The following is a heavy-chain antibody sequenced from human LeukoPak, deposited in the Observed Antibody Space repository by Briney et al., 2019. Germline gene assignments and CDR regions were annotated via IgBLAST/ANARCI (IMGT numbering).Heavy chain of an antibody. J-gene: IGHJ4*02. Sequence: GGSLRLSCAASGFTFSSYAMSWVRQAPGKGLEWVSYISSSSSTIYYADSVKGRFTISRDDAKNSLYLQMNSLRAEDTAVYYCARVYGGPDYWGQGTLVTVSS. V-gene: IGHV3-48*04. CDR3: ARVYGGPDY. D-gene: IGHD4-23*01. CDR2: ISSSSSTI. CDR1: GFTFSSYA.